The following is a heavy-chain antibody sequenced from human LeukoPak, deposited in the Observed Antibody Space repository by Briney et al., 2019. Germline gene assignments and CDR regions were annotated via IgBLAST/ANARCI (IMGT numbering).Heavy chain of an antibody. J-gene: IGHJ4*02. V-gene: IGHV3-74*01. CDR3: ARARGSYDLFDY. CDR1: GFTFSSYW. CDR2: INTDGRST. Sequence: GGSLRLSCAASGFTFSSYWMQWVRQAPGEGPVWVSRINTDGRSTSYADSVKGRFTISRDNAKNTLYLQMNSLRAEDTAVYYCARARGSYDLFDYWGQGTLVTVSS. D-gene: IGHD1-26*01.